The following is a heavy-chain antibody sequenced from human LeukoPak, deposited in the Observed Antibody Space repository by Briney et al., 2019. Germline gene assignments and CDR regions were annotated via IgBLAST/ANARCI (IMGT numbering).Heavy chain of an antibody. CDR1: GGSISSYY. CDR2: TYTSGST. V-gene: IGHV4-4*07. CDR3: AREIEAPENYGGISR. D-gene: IGHD4-23*01. J-gene: IGHJ4*02. Sequence: PSETLSLTCTVCGGSISSYYWSWIRQPAGKGLEWIGRTYTSGSTNYNPSLKSRVTMSVDTSKNQVSLKLSSVTAADTAVYYAAREIEAPENYGGISRWGQGTLVTVSS.